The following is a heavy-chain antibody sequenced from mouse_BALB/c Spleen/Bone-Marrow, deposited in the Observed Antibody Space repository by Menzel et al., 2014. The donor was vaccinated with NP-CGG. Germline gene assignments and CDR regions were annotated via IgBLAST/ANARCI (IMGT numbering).Heavy chain of an antibody. CDR1: GFTFSSYA. CDR3: ARARFYYGKLVDY. D-gene: IGHD1-1*01. CDR2: ISSGGST. Sequence: EVQGVESGGGLVKPGGSLKPSCAASGFTFSSYAMSWVRQTPEKRLEWVASISSGGSTYYPDSVKGRFTISRDNARNILYLQMSSLRSEDTAMYYCARARFYYGKLVDYWGQGTSVTVSS. V-gene: IGHV5-6-5*01. J-gene: IGHJ4*01.